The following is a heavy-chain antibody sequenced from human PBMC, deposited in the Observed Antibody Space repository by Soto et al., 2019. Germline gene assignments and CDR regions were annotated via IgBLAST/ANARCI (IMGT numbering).Heavy chain of an antibody. CDR1: GGSISSHTYY. CDR3: VRFWPPPDYGILTTYSDAFDH. Sequence: SETLSLTCTVSGGSISSHTYYWGWIRQPPGKGLEWIASISYSGSTYYNPSLSSRVTISVDTSKNQFSLSLNSVTAADTAVYYCVRFWPPPDYGILTTYSDAFDHWGQGTLVTSPQ. CDR2: ISYSGST. V-gene: IGHV4-39*01. D-gene: IGHD3-9*01. J-gene: IGHJ4*02.